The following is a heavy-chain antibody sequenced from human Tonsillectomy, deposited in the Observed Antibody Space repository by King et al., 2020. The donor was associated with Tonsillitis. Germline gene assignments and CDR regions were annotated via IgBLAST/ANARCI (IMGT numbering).Heavy chain of an antibody. Sequence: VQLVESGGGLVQPGGSLRLSCAASGFTFSSYAMSWVRQAPGKGLEWVSVIYRGGSSTYYAESVKGRFNISRENSKKKLYLQMNSLRAEDTAVYYCAQNDYRDQYFDYWGQGTLVTVSS. V-gene: IGHV3-23*03. CDR2: IYRGGSST. CDR3: AQNDYRDQYFDY. D-gene: IGHD4-17*01. J-gene: IGHJ4*02. CDR1: GFTFSSYA.